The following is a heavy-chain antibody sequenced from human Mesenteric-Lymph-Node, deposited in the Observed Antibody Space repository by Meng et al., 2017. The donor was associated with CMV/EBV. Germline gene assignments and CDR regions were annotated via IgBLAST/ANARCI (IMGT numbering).Heavy chain of an antibody. CDR1: GFIVSRDY. CDR2: ISSSGSTI. CDR3: ARGYDFWSGPLGY. J-gene: IGHJ4*02. D-gene: IGHD3-3*01. Sequence: GESLKISCAVSGFIVSRDYMNWVRQAPGKGLEWVSYISSSGSTIYYADSVKGRFTISRDNAKNSLYLQMNSLRAEDTAVYYCARGYDFWSGPLGYWGQGTLVTVSS. V-gene: IGHV3-48*03.